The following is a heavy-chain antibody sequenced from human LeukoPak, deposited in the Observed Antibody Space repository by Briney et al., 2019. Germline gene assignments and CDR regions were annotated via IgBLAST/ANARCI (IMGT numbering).Heavy chain of an antibody. CDR2: ISYDGSNK. Sequence: GRSLRLSCAASGFTFSTYGMHWVRQAPGKGLEWVALISYDGSNKYYADSVKGRFTISRDNSKNTLYLQMNGLRAEDTALYYCAKVTTYGLGSYPDYWGQGTLVTVSS. V-gene: IGHV3-30*18. J-gene: IGHJ4*02. CDR3: AKVTTYGLGSYPDY. D-gene: IGHD3-10*01. CDR1: GFTFSTYG.